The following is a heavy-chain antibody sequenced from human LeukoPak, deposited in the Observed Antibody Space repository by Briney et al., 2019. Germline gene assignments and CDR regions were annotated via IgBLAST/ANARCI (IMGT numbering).Heavy chain of an antibody. J-gene: IGHJ6*03. CDR1: GFTFSSYW. CDR2: IKQDGSEK. V-gene: IGHV3-7*01. D-gene: IGHD6-19*01. CDR3: RSYSSGWDYYYYYMDV. Sequence: PGGSLRLSCAASGFTFSSYWMSWVRQAPGKGLEWVANIKQDGSEKYYVDSVKGRFTISRDNAKNSLYLQMNSLRAEDTAVYYCRSYSSGWDYYYYYMDVWGKGTTVTVSS.